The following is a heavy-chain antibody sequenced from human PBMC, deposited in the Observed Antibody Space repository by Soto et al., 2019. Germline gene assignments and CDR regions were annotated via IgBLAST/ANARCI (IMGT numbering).Heavy chain of an antibody. CDR3: ARDPTIAAAGTVFGEAFDI. CDR2: ISAYNGNT. V-gene: IGHV1-18*01. J-gene: IGHJ3*02. D-gene: IGHD6-13*01. Sequence: ASVKVSCKASGYTFTSYGISWVRQAPGQGLEWMGWISAYNGNTNYAQKLQGRVTMTTDTSTSTAYMELRSLRSDDTAVYYCARDPTIAAAGTVFGEAFDIWGQGTMVTVSS. CDR1: GYTFTSYG.